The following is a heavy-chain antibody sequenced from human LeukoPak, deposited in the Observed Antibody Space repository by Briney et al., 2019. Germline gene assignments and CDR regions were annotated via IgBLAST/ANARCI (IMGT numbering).Heavy chain of an antibody. CDR1: GGTFSSYA. CDR3: ARDRCSSTSCYPMRDAFDI. CDR2: IIPIFGTA. J-gene: IGHJ3*02. D-gene: IGHD2-2*01. V-gene: IGHV1-69*13. Sequence: SVKVSCKASGGTFSSYAISWVRQAPGQGLGWMGGIIPIFGTANYAQKFQGRVTITADESTSTAYTELSSLRSEDTAVYYCARDRCSSTSCYPMRDAFDIWGQGTMVTVSS.